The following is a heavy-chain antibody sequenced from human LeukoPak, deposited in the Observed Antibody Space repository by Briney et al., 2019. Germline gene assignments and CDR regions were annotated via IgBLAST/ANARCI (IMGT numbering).Heavy chain of an antibody. CDR2: IKSNTDGGTT. D-gene: IGHD2-2*02. CDR1: GFTVSSNY. J-gene: IGHJ4*02. CDR3: TTKIIWGYINN. V-gene: IGHV3-15*01. Sequence: GGSLRLSCAASGFTVSSNYMSWVRQAPGKGLEWVSLIKSNTDGGTTDYSAPVKGRFTISRDDSKNTLYLQMNSLETEDTAVYYCTTKIIWGYINNWGQGTLVTVSS.